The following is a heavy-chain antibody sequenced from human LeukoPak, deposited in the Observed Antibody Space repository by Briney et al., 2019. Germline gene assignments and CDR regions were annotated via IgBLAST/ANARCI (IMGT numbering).Heavy chain of an antibody. J-gene: IGHJ4*02. V-gene: IGHV1-2*02. CDR1: GYTFTGYY. Sequence: GASVKVSCKASGYTFTGYYMHWVRQAPGQGPEWMGWINPNSGGTNYAQKFQGRVTMTRDTSISTAYMELSRLRSDDTAVYYCARDRQRWLQCLDYWGQGTLVTVSS. CDR2: INPNSGGT. D-gene: IGHD5-24*01. CDR3: ARDRQRWLQCLDY.